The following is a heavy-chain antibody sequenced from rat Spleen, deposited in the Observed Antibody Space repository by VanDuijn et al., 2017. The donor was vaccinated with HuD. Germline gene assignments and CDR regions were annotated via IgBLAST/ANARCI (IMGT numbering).Heavy chain of an antibody. D-gene: IGHD1-12*03. CDR2: ISTSGGST. CDR1: GFTFSNYD. J-gene: IGHJ3*01. Sequence: EVQLVESGGGLVQPGRSLKLSCAASGFTFSNYDMAWVRQAPTKGLEWVASISTSGGSTYYRDSVKGRFTVSRDNAKSTLYLQMDSLRSEDTATYYCARELVGFAYWGQGTLVTVSS. CDR3: ARELVGFAY. V-gene: IGHV5-25*01.